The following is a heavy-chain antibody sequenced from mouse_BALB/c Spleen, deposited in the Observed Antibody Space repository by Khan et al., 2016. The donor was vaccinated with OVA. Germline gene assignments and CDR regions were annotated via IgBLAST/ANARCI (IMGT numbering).Heavy chain of an antibody. CDR2: ISTYSGNT. CDR1: GYTFTDYA. D-gene: IGHD2-3*01. J-gene: IGHJ2*01. CDR3: ARTAYDGDYDY. Sequence: QVQLQQSGPELVRPGVSVKISCKGSGYTFTDYAMHWVKQSHAKSLEWIGLISTYSGNTNYNQKFKGKATMTVDKSSSTAYMELARLTSEDSAIYYCARTAYDGDYDYWGQGTTLTVSS. V-gene: IGHV1S137*01.